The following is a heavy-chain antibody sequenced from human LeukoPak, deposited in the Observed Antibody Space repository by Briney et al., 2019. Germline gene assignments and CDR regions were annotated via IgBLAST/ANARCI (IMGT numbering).Heavy chain of an antibody. J-gene: IGHJ4*02. CDR2: IDSNNGDT. V-gene: IGHV1-2*02. CDR1: GYTFRGNY. D-gene: IGHD4-11*01. CDR3: ARDPSSVTLYFFDY. Sequence: ASVKVSCKASGYTFRGNYIHWLQQAAGQGLEWMGWIDSNNGDTKSAQKLQGRVTMSSDTSSSTAYMDLSSLSPDDAAVYYCARDPSSVTLYFFDYWGQGTLVSVSS.